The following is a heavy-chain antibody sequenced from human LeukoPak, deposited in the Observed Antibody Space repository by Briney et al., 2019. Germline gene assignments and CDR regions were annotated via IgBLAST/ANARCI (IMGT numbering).Heavy chain of an antibody. CDR3: AKNLRTSVAAFEY. V-gene: IGHV3-23*01. D-gene: IGHD6-19*01. J-gene: IGHJ4*02. CDR1: GFTFSDHA. Sequence: PGGSLRLSCAASGFTFSDHAMIWVRQAPGKGLQWISAISPRSNSIYYSDSVRGRFTVSRDNSKNTLYLQMNRLTAEDTAVYYCAKNLRTSVAAFEYWGQGTLVTVSS. CDR2: ISPRSNSI.